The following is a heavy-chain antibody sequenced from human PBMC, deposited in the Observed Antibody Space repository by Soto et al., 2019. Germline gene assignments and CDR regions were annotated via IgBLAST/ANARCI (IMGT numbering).Heavy chain of an antibody. D-gene: IGHD6-19*01. Sequence: GASVKVSCKASGGTFSSYAISWVRQAPGQGLEWMGGIIPIFGTANYAQKFQGRVTITADESTSTAYMELSSLRSEDTAVYYCARDPATNKYSSGWYYFDYWGQGTLVTVSS. CDR3: ARDPATNKYSSGWYYFDY. V-gene: IGHV1-69*13. J-gene: IGHJ4*02. CDR1: GGTFSSYA. CDR2: IIPIFGTA.